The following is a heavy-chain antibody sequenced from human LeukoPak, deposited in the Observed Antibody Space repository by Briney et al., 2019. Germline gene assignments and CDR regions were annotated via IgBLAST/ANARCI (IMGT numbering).Heavy chain of an antibody. CDR1: GGSISPYY. J-gene: IGHJ4*02. V-gene: IGHV4-59*08. CDR2: IYHTGTT. CDR3: ARLRAYKTTHQYYFDY. Sequence: SETLSLTCTVSGGSISPYYWAWFRQPPGQGLKYIGDIYHTGTTSYSPSLQSRVTISLDTSKNQFSLRLSSVTAADAAIYYCARLRAYKTTHQYYFDYWAREPWSPSPQ. D-gene: IGHD3-16*01.